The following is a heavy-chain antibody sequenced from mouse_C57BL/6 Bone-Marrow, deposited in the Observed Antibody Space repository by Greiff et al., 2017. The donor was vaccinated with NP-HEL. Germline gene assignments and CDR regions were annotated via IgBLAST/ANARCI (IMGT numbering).Heavy chain of an antibody. D-gene: IGHD1-1*01. J-gene: IGHJ1*03. CDR2: IWSGGST. V-gene: IGHV2-2*01. Sequence: VQVVESGPGLVQPSQSLSITCTVSGFSLTSYGVHWVRQSPGKGLEWLGVIWSGGSTDYNAAFISRLSISKDNSKSQVFFKMNSLQADDTAIYYCARSTVVATHWYFDVWGTGTTVTVSS. CDR1: GFSLTSYG. CDR3: ARSTVVATHWYFDV.